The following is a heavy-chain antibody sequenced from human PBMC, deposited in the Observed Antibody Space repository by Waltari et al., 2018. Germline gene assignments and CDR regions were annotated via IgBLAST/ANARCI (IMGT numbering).Heavy chain of an antibody. V-gene: IGHV3-7*04. CDR1: GFTFSDFW. CDR2: IKHDGSQK. CDR3: AKDSWSYNRHFES. Sequence: EVQLVESGGGLVQPGGSLRLSCAASGFTFSDFWMSWVRQAQGKGLEWLANIKHDGSQKSYVDSVEGRFTISRDNAKNSLYLQMDSRTPEDTAVYFCAKDSWSYNRHFESWGQGSLVTVSS. J-gene: IGHJ4*02. D-gene: IGHD3-10*01.